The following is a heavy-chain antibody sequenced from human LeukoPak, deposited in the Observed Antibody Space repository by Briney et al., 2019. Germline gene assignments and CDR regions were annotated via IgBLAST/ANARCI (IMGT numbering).Heavy chain of an antibody. J-gene: IGHJ4*02. Sequence: GGSLRLSCAASGFTFSNYWMSWVRQAPGKGLEWVANIKQDGSEKYYVDSVKGRFTISRDNAKNSLYLQMNSLRAEDTAVYYCARERDGYNDDYWGQGTLVTVSS. CDR1: GFTFSNYW. D-gene: IGHD5-24*01. V-gene: IGHV3-7*01. CDR2: IKQDGSEK. CDR3: ARERDGYNDDY.